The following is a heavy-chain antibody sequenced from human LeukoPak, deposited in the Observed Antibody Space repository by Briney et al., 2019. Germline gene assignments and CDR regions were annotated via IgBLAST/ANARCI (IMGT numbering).Heavy chain of an antibody. CDR2: INHSGST. J-gene: IGHJ4*02. V-gene: IGHV4-34*01. CDR3: ARVSVGALFDY. D-gene: IGHD1-26*01. CDR1: GGSFSGYY. Sequence: PSETLSLTCAVYGGSFSGYYWSWIRQPPGKGLEWIGEINHSGSTNYNPSLKSRVTISVDTSENQFSLKLSSVTAADTAVYYCARVSVGALFDYWGQGTLVTVSS.